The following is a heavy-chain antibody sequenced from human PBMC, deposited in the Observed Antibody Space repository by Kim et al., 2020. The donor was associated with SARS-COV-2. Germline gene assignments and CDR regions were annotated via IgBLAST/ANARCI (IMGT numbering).Heavy chain of an antibody. V-gene: IGHV3-48*04. J-gene: IGHJ1*01. CDR3: MKGSVAN. Sequence: GGSLRLSCAASGFSISDYDMNWVRQAPGKGLEWISYIGGANSATYYAASVKGRFTISRDSAKNSLYLQMNSLRVEDTAVYYCMKGSVANWGKGTLVTVSS. CDR1: GFSISDYD. D-gene: IGHD2-15*01. CDR2: IGGANSAT.